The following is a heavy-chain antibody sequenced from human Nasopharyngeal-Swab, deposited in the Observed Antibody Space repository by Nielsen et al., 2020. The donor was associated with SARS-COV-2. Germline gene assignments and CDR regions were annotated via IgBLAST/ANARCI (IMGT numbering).Heavy chain of an antibody. CDR1: GFTLSDYG. V-gene: IGHV3-30*02. J-gene: IGHJ4*02. CDR3: AKERTVAGPQGGFDF. Sequence: GGSLRLSCAASGFTLSDYGMHWVRQAPGKGLEWLAILSHDRTDKYYADSVKGRFTVSRDNSKNTLYLQMDNLRTDDTAIYYCAKERTVAGPQGGFDFWGQGTLVTVSS. D-gene: IGHD6-19*01. CDR2: LSHDRTDK.